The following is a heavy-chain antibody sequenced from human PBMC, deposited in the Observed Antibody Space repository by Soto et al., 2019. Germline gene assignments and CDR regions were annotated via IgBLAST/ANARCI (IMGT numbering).Heavy chain of an antibody. CDR3: APPLGDFYDSSGYGVGY. D-gene: IGHD3-22*01. CDR1: GFTFSSYA. Sequence: EVQLLESGGGLVQPGGSLRLSCAASGFTFSSYAMSWVRQAPGKGLEWVSAISGSGGSTYYADSVKGRFTISRDNSKNTLYLQMNSLRAEDTAVYYCAPPLGDFYDSSGYGVGYWGQGTQVTVSS. CDR2: ISGSGGST. V-gene: IGHV3-23*01. J-gene: IGHJ4*02.